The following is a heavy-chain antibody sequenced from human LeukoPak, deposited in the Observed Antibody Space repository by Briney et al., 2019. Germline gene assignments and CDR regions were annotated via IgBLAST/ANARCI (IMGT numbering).Heavy chain of an antibody. CDR3: TRSEVQYYDYVWGSYRPFDY. Sequence: SETLSLTCTVSGGSISSYYWSWIRQPPGKGLEWIGYIYYSGSTNYNPSLKSRVTISVDTSKNQFSLKLSSVTAADTAVYYCTRSEVQYYDYVWGSYRPFDYWGQGTLVTVSS. CDR2: IYYSGST. J-gene: IGHJ4*02. D-gene: IGHD3-16*02. CDR1: GGSISSYY. V-gene: IGHV4-59*01.